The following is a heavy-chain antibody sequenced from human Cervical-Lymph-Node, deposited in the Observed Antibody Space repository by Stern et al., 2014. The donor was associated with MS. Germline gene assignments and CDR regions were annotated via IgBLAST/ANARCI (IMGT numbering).Heavy chain of an antibody. J-gene: IGHJ4*02. Sequence: EVQLVESGPEVKRPGESLKISCQASGYTFTSYWIGWVRQMPGKGLEWIAIIFPGGSDIRYSPSFPGPVTISADKSSSTAYLQWNNRKASDTAIYYCARQRYFDYWGQGTLVTVSS. CDR1: GYTFTSYW. CDR3: ARQRYFDY. V-gene: IGHV5-51*01. CDR2: IFPGGSDI.